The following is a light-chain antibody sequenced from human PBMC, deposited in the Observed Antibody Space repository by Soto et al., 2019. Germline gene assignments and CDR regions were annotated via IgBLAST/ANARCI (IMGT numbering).Light chain of an antibody. CDR1: SSDVGAYNY. V-gene: IGLV2-14*01. CDR3: ISYTSNSLYV. J-gene: IGLJ1*01. Sequence: QSVLTQPASVSGSPGQSITISCTGASSDVGAYNYVSWYQQHPGKAPKLMIFEVSHRPSGVSTRFSGSKSGNTASLTISGLQAEDEADYYCISYTSNSLYVFGTGTKGTAL. CDR2: EVS.